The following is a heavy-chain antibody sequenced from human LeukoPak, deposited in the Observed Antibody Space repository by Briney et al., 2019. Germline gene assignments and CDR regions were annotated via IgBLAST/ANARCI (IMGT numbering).Heavy chain of an antibody. CDR1: GFTFSSYA. Sequence: GGSLRLSCAASGFTFSSYAMSWVRQAPGEGLEWVSAISGSGGSTYYADSVKGRFTISRDNSRNTLYLQMNSLRAEDTAVYYCAKDHGARYSGFDAFDIWGQGTMVTVSS. V-gene: IGHV3-23*01. D-gene: IGHD6-13*01. CDR3: AKDHGARYSGFDAFDI. J-gene: IGHJ3*02. CDR2: ISGSGGST.